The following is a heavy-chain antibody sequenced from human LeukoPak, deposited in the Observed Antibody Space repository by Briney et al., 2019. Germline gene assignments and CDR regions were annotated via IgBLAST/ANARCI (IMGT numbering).Heavy chain of an antibody. CDR1: GGSISSYY. V-gene: IGHV4-59*01. Sequence: SETLSLTCTVSGGSISSYYWSWIRQPPGKGLEWIGYIHYSGSTNYNPSLKSRVTTSVDTSKNQFSLKLSSVTAADTAVYYCARVFETKLWFGELLGWFDPWGQGTLVTVSS. CDR2: IHYSGST. D-gene: IGHD3-10*01. CDR3: ARVFETKLWFGELLGWFDP. J-gene: IGHJ5*02.